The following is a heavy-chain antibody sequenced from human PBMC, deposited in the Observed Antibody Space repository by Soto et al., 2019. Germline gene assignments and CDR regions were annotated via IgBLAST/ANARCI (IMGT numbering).Heavy chain of an antibody. CDR1: GFTVSSNY. J-gene: IGHJ4*02. CDR2: IYSGGST. D-gene: IGHD6-19*01. Sequence: EVQLVESGGGLVQPGGSLRLCCAASGFTVSSNYMNWVRQAPGKGLEWVSVIYSGGSTYYADSVKGRFTISRHSSKNTLYLQMNSLRTEDTAEYYCARGFTSGWYYFDYWGLGTLVTVSS. V-gene: IGHV3-53*04. CDR3: ARGFTSGWYYFDY.